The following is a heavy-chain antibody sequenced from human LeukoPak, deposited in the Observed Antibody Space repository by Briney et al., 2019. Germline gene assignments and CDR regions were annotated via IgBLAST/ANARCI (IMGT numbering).Heavy chain of an antibody. CDR1: GGTFTNYA. J-gene: IGHJ4*02. V-gene: IGHV1-69*05. CDR2: IIPIFDSA. Sequence: ASVKVSCKASGGTFTNYAFNRVRQAPGQGLEWMGRIIPIFDSAHYAQRFQGRITITTDESSTTAYMTLSSLTSDDTAVYYCASQDASIYSESSTSPTYSDWGQGTLVTVSS. D-gene: IGHD3-22*01. CDR3: ASQDASIYSESSTSPTYSD.